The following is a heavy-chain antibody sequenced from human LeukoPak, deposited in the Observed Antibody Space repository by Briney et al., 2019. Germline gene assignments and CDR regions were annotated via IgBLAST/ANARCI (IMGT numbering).Heavy chain of an antibody. J-gene: IGHJ4*02. V-gene: IGHV3-30-3*01. D-gene: IGHD3-10*01. CDR1: GFTFSSYA. CDR2: ISYDGSNK. CDR3: ARDTAGITDY. Sequence: AGGSLRLSCAASGFTFSSYAMHWVRQAPGKGLEWVAVISYDGSNKYYADSVKGRFTISRDNSKNTLYLQMNSLRAEDTAVYYCARDTAGITDYWGQGTLVTVSS.